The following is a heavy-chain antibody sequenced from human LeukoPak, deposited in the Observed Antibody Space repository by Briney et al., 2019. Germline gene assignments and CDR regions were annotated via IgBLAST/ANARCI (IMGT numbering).Heavy chain of an antibody. CDR1: GFTFTTYA. CDR3: ARGWISDSFDY. Sequence: GGSLRLSCAVSGFTFTTYAMTWVRQAPGKGLEWVSAISGSGTSTYYADSVKGRFTISRDNSKNTLYLQINSLRAEDTAVYYCARGWISDSFDYWGQGTLVTVSS. CDR2: ISGSGTST. V-gene: IGHV3-23*01. J-gene: IGHJ4*02. D-gene: IGHD5-12*01.